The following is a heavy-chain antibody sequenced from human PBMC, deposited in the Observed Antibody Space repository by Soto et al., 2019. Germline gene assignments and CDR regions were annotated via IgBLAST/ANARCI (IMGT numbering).Heavy chain of an antibody. V-gene: IGHV3-23*01. CDR1: GFTFSVYA. J-gene: IGHJ4*02. CDR2: ISGSGDST. D-gene: IGHD3-10*01. CDR3: AKALYGGFTY. Sequence: EVRLLESGGGLVQPGGSLRLSCAASGFTFSVYAMSWVRQAPGKGLEWVSGISGSGDSTHYADSVKGRFTVSRDNSKSTLSPQTSSLRAEDTDIYYCAKALYGGFTYWGQGTVVTVSS.